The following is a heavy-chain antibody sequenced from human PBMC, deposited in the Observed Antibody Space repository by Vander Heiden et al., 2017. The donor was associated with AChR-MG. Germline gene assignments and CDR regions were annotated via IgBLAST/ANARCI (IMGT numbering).Heavy chain of an antibody. CDR2: ISWNSGSI. V-gene: IGHV3-9*01. Sequence: EVQLVESGGGLVQPGRSLRLSCAASGFTFDDYARHWVRKAPGKGLEWVSGISWNSGSIGYADSVKGRFTISRDNAKNSLYLQMNSLRAEDTALYYCAKGNYDSSGYYSSHGMDVWGQGTTVTVSS. CDR1: GFTFDDYA. CDR3: AKGNYDSSGYYSSHGMDV. D-gene: IGHD3-22*01. J-gene: IGHJ6*02.